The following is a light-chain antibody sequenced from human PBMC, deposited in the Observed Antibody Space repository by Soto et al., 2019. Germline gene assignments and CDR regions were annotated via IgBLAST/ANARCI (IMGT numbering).Light chain of an antibody. CDR3: QKYNNALRG. V-gene: IGKV1-27*01. CDR2: GAS. CDR1: QAISTY. J-gene: IGKJ1*01. Sequence: DIQMTQSPSSLSASVGDRVTVTCRASQAISTYLAWYQHKPGRVPKLLIYGASTLPSGVPSRFSGSGSGTDFTLTISSLQPEDVATYYCQKYNNALRGFGQGTKVEI.